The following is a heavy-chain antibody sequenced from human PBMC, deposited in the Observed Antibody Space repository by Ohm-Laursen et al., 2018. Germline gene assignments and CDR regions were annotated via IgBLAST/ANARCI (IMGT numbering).Heavy chain of an antibody. Sequence: GSLRLSCTASGFTFSTYWMSWVRQAPGKGLEWVATIKKDESEKYYVDSVKGRFTISRDNAKNSLYPQMNSLRAEDTAVYYCAREVVAVAGRRGYFDYWGQGTLGTVSS. CDR3: AREVVAVAGRRGYFDY. V-gene: IGHV3-7*01. CDR1: GFTFSTYW. J-gene: IGHJ4*02. CDR2: IKKDESEK. D-gene: IGHD6-19*01.